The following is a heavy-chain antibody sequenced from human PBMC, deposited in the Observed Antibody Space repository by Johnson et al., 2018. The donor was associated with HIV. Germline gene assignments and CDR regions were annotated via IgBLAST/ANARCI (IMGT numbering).Heavy chain of an antibody. CDR2: ISYDGSNK. CDR1: GFTFSSYA. V-gene: IGHV3-30-3*01. Sequence: QVQLVESGGGLVKPGGSLRLSCAASGFTFSSYAMHWVRQAPGKGLEWVAVISYDGSNKYYADSVKGRFTISRDNSKNTLYLEMNSLRAEDTAVYYCAKDKYSSSPDAFDIWGQGTMVTVSS. CDR3: AKDKYSSSPDAFDI. J-gene: IGHJ3*02. D-gene: IGHD6-13*01.